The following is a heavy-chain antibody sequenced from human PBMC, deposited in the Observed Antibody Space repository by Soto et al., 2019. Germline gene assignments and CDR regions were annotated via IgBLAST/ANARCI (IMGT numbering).Heavy chain of an antibody. D-gene: IGHD5-18*01. V-gene: IGHV5-51*01. J-gene: IGHJ6*02. CDR1: GYSFTSDW. CDR3: EGQGYTYYGMDV. Sequence: EDLKISCKGSGYSFTSDWDGWLRQMPGQGLEWMRIIYPGDSDTRYSPSFQGQLTIPADNSISTAYRQWSSLKASDTAMYYCEGQGYTYYGMDVRGEGTTVSVAS. CDR2: IYPGDSDT.